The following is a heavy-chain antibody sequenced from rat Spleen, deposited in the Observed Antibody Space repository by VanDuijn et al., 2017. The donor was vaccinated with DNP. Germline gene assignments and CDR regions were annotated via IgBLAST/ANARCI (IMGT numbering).Heavy chain of an antibody. CDR1: GFTFGNYG. D-gene: IGHD1-12*02. CDR3: ARRYLLLDY. Sequence: EVQLVESGGGLVQPGRSLKLSCAASGFTFGNYGLAWVRQTPTKGLEWVASITNSGGSTYYRDSVKGRFTISRDNAKSTLYLQMDSLRSEDTATYYCARRYLLLDYWGQGVMVTVSS. J-gene: IGHJ2*01. V-gene: IGHV5S13*01. CDR2: ITNSGGST.